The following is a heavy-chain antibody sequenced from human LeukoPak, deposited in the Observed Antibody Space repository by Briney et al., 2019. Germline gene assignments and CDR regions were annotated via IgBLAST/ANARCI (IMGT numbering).Heavy chain of an antibody. V-gene: IGHV3-21*01. CDR2: ISSSSSYI. J-gene: IGHJ4*02. Sequence: GVSLRLSCAASGFTFSSYSMNWVRQAPGKGLEWVSSISSSSSYIYYADSVKGRFTISRDNAKNSLYLQMNSLRAEDTAVYYCARVDDYGDYGHFDYWGQGTLVTLSS. D-gene: IGHD4-17*01. CDR3: ARVDDYGDYGHFDY. CDR1: GFTFSSYS.